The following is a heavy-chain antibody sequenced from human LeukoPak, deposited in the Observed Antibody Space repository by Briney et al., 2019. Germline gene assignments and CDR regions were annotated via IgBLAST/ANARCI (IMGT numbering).Heavy chain of an antibody. J-gene: IGHJ4*02. CDR2: IYSCGST. CDR3: AKDRATMIVMIRTAPRGELDY. Sequence: GGSLRLSCAASGFTVSSNYMSWVRQAPGKGLEWVSVIYSCGSTYYADSVKGRFTISRDNSKNTLYLQMNSLRAEDTAVYYCAKDRATMIVMIRTAPRGELDYWGQGSLVTVSS. CDR1: GFTVSSNY. V-gene: IGHV3-66*03. D-gene: IGHD3-22*01.